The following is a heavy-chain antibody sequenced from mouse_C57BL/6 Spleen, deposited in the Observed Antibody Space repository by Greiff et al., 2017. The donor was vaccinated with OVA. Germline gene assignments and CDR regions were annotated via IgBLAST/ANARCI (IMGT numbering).Heavy chain of an antibody. CDR2: IDPETGGT. CDR3: TRDDYEDFDY. D-gene: IGHD2-4*01. V-gene: IGHV1-15*01. J-gene: IGHJ2*01. Sequence: QVHVKQSGAELVRPGASVTLSCKASGYTFTDYEMHWVKQTPVHGLEWIGAIDPETGGTAYNQKFKGKAILTADKSSSTAYMELRSLTSEDSAVYYCTRDDYEDFDYWGQGTTLTVSS. CDR1: GYTFTDYE.